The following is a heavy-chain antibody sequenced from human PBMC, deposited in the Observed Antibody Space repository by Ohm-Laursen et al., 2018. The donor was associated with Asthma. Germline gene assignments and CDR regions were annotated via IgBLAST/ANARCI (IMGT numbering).Heavy chain of an antibody. CDR1: GNSFTTYW. CDR2: IYPGDSDT. CDR3: ARHTHVDIVATSAYFDL. J-gene: IGHJ2*01. Sequence: GESLKISCKDSGNSFTTYWIGWVRQMPGKGLEWMGIIYPGDSDTRYSPSFQGQVTISADKSICTASLQWSSLKTSDTGMYYCARHTHVDIVATSAYFDLWGRGTLVTVSS. V-gene: IGHV5-51*01. D-gene: IGHD5-12*01.